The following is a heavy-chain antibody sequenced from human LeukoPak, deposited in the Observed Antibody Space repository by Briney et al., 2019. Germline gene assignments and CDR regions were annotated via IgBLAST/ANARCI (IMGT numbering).Heavy chain of an antibody. J-gene: IGHJ4*02. V-gene: IGHV1-2*02. CDR3: ARVGHTSGWSFDY. Sequence: GASVKVSCKASGYTFTDNYMHWVRQAPAQGLEWIGWINPHTGGTNYAQKFQGRVTMTRDTSITTAYMELSSLTSDDTAFYYCARVGHTSGWSFDYWGQGTLVTVSS. CDR2: INPHTGGT. D-gene: IGHD6-19*01. CDR1: GYTFTDNY.